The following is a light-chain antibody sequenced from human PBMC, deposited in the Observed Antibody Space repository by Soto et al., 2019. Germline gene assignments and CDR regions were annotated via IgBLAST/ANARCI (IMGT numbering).Light chain of an antibody. Sequence: SYELTQTPSESVAPGQTARLTCGGYDIESISVHWYQQKPGQAPVLVVFDDRDRPSGIPDRFSGSKSGTSGTLDITGLQTGDEADYYCATWDGSLPGEVFGGGTKLTVL. V-gene: IGLV3-21*02. J-gene: IGLJ2*01. CDR2: DDR. CDR3: ATWDGSLPGEV. CDR1: DIESIS.